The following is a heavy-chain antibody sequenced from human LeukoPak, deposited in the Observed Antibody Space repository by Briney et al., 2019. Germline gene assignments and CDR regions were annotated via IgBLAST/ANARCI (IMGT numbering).Heavy chain of an antibody. J-gene: IGHJ6*02. V-gene: IGHV4-34*01. D-gene: IGHD2-15*01. Sequence: SGTLSLTCAVYGGSFSGYYWSWIRQPPGKGLEWIGEINHSGSTNYNPSLKSRVTISVDTSKNQFSLKLSSVTAADTAVYYCARVVVVVVAAAHYYYYGMDVWGQGTTVTVSS. CDR3: ARVVVVVVAAAHYYYYGMDV. CDR2: INHSGST. CDR1: GGSFSGYY.